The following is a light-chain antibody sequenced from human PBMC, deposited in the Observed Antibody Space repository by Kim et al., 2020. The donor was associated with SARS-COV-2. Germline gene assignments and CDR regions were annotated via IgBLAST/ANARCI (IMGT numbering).Light chain of an antibody. CDR1: RGSIASNY. CDR2: EDN. J-gene: IGLJ3*02. CDR3: QSYDSSRV. V-gene: IGLV6-57*03. Sequence: PGKTVTIACTRSRGSIASNYVQWYQQRPGSAPTTVIYEDNQRPSGVPDRFSGSIDSSSNSASLTISGLKTEDEADYYCQSYDSSRVFGGGTQLTVL.